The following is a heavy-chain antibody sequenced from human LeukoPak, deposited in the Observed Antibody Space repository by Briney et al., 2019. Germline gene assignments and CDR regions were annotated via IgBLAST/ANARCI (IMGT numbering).Heavy chain of an antibody. CDR3: ARGHTAVTRHFDF. J-gene: IGHJ4*02. V-gene: IGHV3-21*01. Sequence: ARSLRFSCEASGFTFNTSSMTWVSQAPWKGLEWVSIISSGSSAIFSADALKGRFTISRDDAKNLLYLDMNSLRAEDTAVYYCARGHTAVTRHFDFWGQGTLVTVSS. CDR2: ISSGSSAI. D-gene: IGHD4-17*01. CDR1: GFTFNTSS.